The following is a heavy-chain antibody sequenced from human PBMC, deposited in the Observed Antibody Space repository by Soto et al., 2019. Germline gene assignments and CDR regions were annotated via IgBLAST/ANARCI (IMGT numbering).Heavy chain of an antibody. V-gene: IGHV3-11*01. Sequence: QVQLVEYGGGLVKPGGSLRLSCAASGFTFSDYYMSWIRQAPGKGLEWVSYISSSGSTIYYADSVKGRFTISRDNAKNSLYLQMYSLRAEVTAVYYCASINAVTVTTLDWYFDLWGRVSLVTVSS. CDR1: GFTFSDYY. CDR2: ISSSGSTI. D-gene: IGHD4-17*01. CDR3: ASINAVTVTTLDWYFDL. J-gene: IGHJ2*01.